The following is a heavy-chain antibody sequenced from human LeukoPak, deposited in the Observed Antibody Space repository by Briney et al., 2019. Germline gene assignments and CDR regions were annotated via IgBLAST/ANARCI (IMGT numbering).Heavy chain of an antibody. D-gene: IGHD3-22*01. V-gene: IGHV3-23*01. CDR1: GFTFNLYA. Sequence: GGSLRLSCAASGFTFNLYAMSWVRQAPGKGLEWVSTVSGSGDTTYYADSVKGRFTISRDNSKNTLYLQMNGLRAEDTALYYCAKARSNSGYSTSDSWGQGTLVTVSS. CDR2: VSGSGDTT. J-gene: IGHJ4*02. CDR3: AKARSNSGYSTSDS.